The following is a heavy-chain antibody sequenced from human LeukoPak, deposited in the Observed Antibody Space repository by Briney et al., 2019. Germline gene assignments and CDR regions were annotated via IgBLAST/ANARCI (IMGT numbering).Heavy chain of an antibody. CDR3: AGAVGADYGDYYFDY. V-gene: IGHV1-18*01. J-gene: IGHJ4*02. D-gene: IGHD4-17*01. CDR2: ISAYNGNT. Sequence: ASVKVSCKASGGTFSGYAISWVRQAPGQGLEWMGWISAYNGNTNYAQKLQGRVTMTTDTSTSTAYMELRSLRSDDTAVYYCAGAVGADYGDYYFDYWGQGTLVTVSS. CDR1: GGTFSGYA.